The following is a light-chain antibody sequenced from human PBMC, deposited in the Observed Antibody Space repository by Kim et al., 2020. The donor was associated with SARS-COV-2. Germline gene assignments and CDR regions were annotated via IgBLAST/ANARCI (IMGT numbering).Light chain of an antibody. V-gene: IGKV3-15*01. CDR1: QSVDTY. CDR3: QQYSSSPPYT. CDR2: GAS. J-gene: IGKJ2*01. Sequence: EIVMTQSPATLAVSPGERVTPPCRASQSVDTYLAWYQQKPGQAPRLLIYGASTRATDIPARFSGSGSGTEFTLIVSSLQSEDFAVYYCQQYSSSPPYTFGQGTKLEI.